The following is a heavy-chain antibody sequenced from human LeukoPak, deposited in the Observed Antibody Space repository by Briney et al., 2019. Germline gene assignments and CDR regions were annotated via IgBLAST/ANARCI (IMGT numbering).Heavy chain of an antibody. J-gene: IGHJ4*02. V-gene: IGHV4-59*08. CDR2: IYYRVTS. Sequence: SETLSLTCTVSGDSISTYYWSWIRQPPGKGLEWIGYIYYRVTSDYNPSLKSRVTMSVDMSTRQISLKLSSVTAADTAVYYCARQPRITMIVVVTERYYFDYWGQGTLVTVSS. CDR3: ARQPRITMIVVVTERYYFDY. CDR1: GDSISTYY. D-gene: IGHD3-22*01.